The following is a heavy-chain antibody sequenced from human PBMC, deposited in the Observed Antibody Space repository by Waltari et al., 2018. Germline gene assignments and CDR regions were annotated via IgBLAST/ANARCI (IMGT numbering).Heavy chain of an antibody. CDR1: GDSISSSSYY. D-gene: IGHD2-15*01. J-gene: IGHJ4*02. CDR2: MYYSGTT. CDR3: VRHARTTSGGKHFDH. Sequence: QLQLQESGPGLVKASETLSLTCTVSGDSISSSSYYWGWVRQPPGKGLEWIGNMYYSGTTYYNPSLKSRVTRSGDTSKSQFSLKLSSVTAADTSMYYCVRHARTTSGGKHFDHWGQGMLVTVSP. V-gene: IGHV4-39*01.